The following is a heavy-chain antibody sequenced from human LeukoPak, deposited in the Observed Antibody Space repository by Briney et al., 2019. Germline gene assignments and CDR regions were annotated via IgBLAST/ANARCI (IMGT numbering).Heavy chain of an antibody. Sequence: GESLKISCKGSGYSFTSYWIGWVRQMPGKGLEWMGIIYPGDSDTRYSPSFQGQVTISADKSISTAYLQRSSLKASDTAMYYCARGGQGRGAVRGVIRYYWGQGTLVTVSS. CDR2: IYPGDSDT. CDR1: GYSFTSYW. J-gene: IGHJ4*02. CDR3: ARGGQGRGAVRGVIRYY. D-gene: IGHD3-10*01. V-gene: IGHV5-51*01.